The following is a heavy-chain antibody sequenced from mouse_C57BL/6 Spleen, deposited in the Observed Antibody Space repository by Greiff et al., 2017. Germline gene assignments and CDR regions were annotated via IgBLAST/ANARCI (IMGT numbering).Heavy chain of an antibody. D-gene: IGHD4-1*01. V-gene: IGHV5-15*01. J-gene: IGHJ2*01. CDR2: ISNLAYSI. CDR3: ARQLGQGAFDY. Sequence: EVKLQESGGGLVQPGGSLKLSCAASGFTFSDYGMAWVRQAPRKGPEWVAFISNLAYSIYYADTVKGRFTISRENAKNTLYLEMSSLRSEDTAMYYCARQLGQGAFDYWGQGTTLTVSS. CDR1: GFTFSDYG.